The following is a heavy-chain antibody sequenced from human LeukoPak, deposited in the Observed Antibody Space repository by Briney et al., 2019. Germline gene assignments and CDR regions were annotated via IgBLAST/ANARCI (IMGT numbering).Heavy chain of an antibody. J-gene: IGHJ4*02. CDR2: ISYDGSNK. CDR3: AKHEGAVAGYFDY. Sequence: QPGRSLRLSCAASGFTFSSYAMHWVRQAPGKGLEWVAVISYDGSNKYYADSVKGRFTISRDNSKNTLYLQMNSLRAEDTAVYYCAKHEGAVAGYFDYWGQGTLVTVSS. D-gene: IGHD6-19*01. V-gene: IGHV3-30-3*02. CDR1: GFTFSSYA.